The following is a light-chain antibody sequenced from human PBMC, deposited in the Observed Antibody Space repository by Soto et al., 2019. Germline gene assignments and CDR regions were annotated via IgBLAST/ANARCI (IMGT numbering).Light chain of an antibody. V-gene: IGKV1-12*01. J-gene: IGKJ4*01. CDR1: QDISTW. CDR2: DAS. CDR3: QQYDNYPLT. Sequence: DIQMTQSPSSVSASVGDRVTITCRASQDISTWLAWYQQKPGKAPNLLIYDASSLQSGVPSRFSGGGSGTDFTLTISSLQPEDIATYYCQQYDNYPLTFGGGTKVEIK.